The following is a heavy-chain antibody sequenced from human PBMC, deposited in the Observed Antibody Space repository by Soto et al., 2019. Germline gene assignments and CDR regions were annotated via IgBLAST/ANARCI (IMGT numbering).Heavy chain of an antibody. CDR3: ARTSYDSSGTAADP. V-gene: IGHV4-31*03. Sequence: QVQLQESGPGLVKPSQTLSLTCTVSGGSISSGGYYWSWIRQHPGKGLEWIGYIYYSGSTYYNPSIKSRVTISVDTSKNQFSLKLSYVTAADTVVYYCARTSYDSSGTAADPWGQGTLVTVCS. CDR1: GGSISSGGYY. CDR2: IYYSGST. J-gene: IGHJ5*02. D-gene: IGHD3-22*01.